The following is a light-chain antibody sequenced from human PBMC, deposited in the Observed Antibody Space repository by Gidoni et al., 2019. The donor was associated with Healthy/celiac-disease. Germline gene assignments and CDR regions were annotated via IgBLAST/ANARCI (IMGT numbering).Light chain of an antibody. Sequence: QYPPDLGAAVSGSPGQSITISCTGTSSDVGSYNLVSWYQQQPGKAPKLMIYEDSKRPSGFSNRFSGSKSGITVRSPSPNFQSEFGREHFRCTAARNRYVGGGTKLTVL. CDR1: SSDVGSYNL. J-gene: IGLJ2*01. CDR3: CTAARNRY. V-gene: IGLV2-23*01. CDR2: EDS.